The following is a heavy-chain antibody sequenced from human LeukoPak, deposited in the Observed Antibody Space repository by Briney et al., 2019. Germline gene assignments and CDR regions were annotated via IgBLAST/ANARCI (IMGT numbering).Heavy chain of an antibody. J-gene: IGHJ4*02. CDR3: ARESTSSGYYYAPDY. CDR2: ISGSDDST. D-gene: IGHD3-22*01. Sequence: TGGSLRLSCVASGFTFSDYAMSWVRQAPGKGLEWISIISGSDDSTYYADSVRGRFTISRDNSKNTLYLQMSSLRAEDTAIYYCARESTSSGYYYAPDYWGQGTLVTVSS. CDR1: GFTFSDYA. V-gene: IGHV3-23*01.